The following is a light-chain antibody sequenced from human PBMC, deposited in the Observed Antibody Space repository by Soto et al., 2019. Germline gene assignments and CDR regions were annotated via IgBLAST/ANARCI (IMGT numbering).Light chain of an antibody. J-gene: IGKJ5*01. CDR3: MQSTQLPPT. CDR2: EVS. Sequence: DVVLTQTPLSLSVTPGQPASLSCKSSQSLLHNGGETFLFWYLQKPGQSPQLLIYEVSNRFSGVPDRFSGSGSGTDFTLEISRVEAEDVGIYYCMQSTQLPPTFGQGTRLEIK. V-gene: IGKV2D-29*02. CDR1: QSLLHNGGETF.